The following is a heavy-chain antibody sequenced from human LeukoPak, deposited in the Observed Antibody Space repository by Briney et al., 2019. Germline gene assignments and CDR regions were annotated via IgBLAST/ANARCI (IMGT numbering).Heavy chain of an antibody. J-gene: IGHJ4*02. CDR3: ARGPSYGYRADY. V-gene: IGHV3-48*04. Sequence: PGGSLRLSCAASGFTFSNYCMTWVRQAPGKGLEWVSYISGTSATIYYADSVKGRFTISRDNAKNSLYLQMNSPRAEDTAVYYCARGPSYGYRADYWGQGTLVAVSS. CDR1: GFTFSNYC. CDR2: ISGTSATI. D-gene: IGHD5-18*01.